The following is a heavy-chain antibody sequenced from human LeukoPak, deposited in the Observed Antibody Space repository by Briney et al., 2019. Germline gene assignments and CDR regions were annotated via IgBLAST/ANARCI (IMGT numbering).Heavy chain of an antibody. CDR2: IIPIFGTA. V-gene: IGHV1-69*13. Sequence: GASVKVSCKASGGTFSSYAISWVRQAPGQGLEWMGGIIPIFGTANYAQKFQGRVTITADESTSTAYMELRSLRSDDTAVYYCARGYYDSSGYYPYWYFDLWGRGTLVTVSS. CDR1: GGTFSSYA. CDR3: ARGYYDSSGYYPYWYFDL. J-gene: IGHJ2*01. D-gene: IGHD3-22*01.